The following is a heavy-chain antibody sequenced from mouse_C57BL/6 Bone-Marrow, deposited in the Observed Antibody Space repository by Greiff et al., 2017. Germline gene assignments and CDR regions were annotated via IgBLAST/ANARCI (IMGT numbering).Heavy chain of an antibody. CDR3: ARWFRDGTGYFDV. CDR2: IYPGTGNT. J-gene: IGHJ1*01. V-gene: IGHV1-76*01. D-gene: IGHD2-2*01. CDR1: GYIFTSYW. Sequence: VQGVESGAELVRPGASVKLSCTTSGYIFTSYWIHWVKQRSGQGLEWIARIYPGTGNTYYNEKFKGKATLTADKSSSTAYMQLSSLKSEDSTVYFCARWFRDGTGYFDVWGAGTTVTVSS.